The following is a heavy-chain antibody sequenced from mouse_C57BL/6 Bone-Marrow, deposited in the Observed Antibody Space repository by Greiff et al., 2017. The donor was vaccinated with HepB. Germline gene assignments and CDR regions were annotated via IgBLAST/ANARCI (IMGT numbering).Heavy chain of an antibody. D-gene: IGHD2-4*01. CDR1: GYTFTNYW. J-gene: IGHJ1*03. CDR2: IYPGGGYT. CDR3: ARRVGDYDYENWYFDV. V-gene: IGHV1-63*01. Sequence: QVQLQQSGAELVRPGTSVKMSCKASGYTFTNYWIGWAKQRPGHGLEWIGDIYPGGGYTNYNEKFKGKATLTADKSSSTAYMQFSSLTSEDSAIYYCARRVGDYDYENWYFDVWGTGTTVTVSS.